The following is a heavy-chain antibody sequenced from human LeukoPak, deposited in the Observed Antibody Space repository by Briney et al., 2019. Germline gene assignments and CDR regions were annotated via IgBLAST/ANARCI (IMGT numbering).Heavy chain of an antibody. CDR2: IYPGDSDT. Sequence: GESLKISCKGSGYSFTSYWIGWVRQMPGKGLEWMGIIYPGDSDTRYSPSFQGQVTISADKSISTAYLQWSSLKASDTAMYYCARLLPERGHSYGYDYWGQGTLVTVSS. CDR1: GYSFTSYW. D-gene: IGHD5-18*01. V-gene: IGHV5-51*01. J-gene: IGHJ4*02. CDR3: ARLLPERGHSYGYDY.